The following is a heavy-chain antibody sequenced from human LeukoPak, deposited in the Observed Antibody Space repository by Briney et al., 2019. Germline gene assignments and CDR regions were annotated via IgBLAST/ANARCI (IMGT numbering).Heavy chain of an antibody. V-gene: IGHV3-48*02. D-gene: IGHD5-18*01. J-gene: IGHJ4*02. Sequence: GGSLRLSCTASGFTFSTYSMNWVRQAPGKGPEWLSYISWGSNVIYYADSVKGRFTTSRDDAKNSLLLQMNSLTDEDTAVYYCARDPGYSYALDYWGRGTLVTVSS. CDR3: ARDPGYSYALDY. CDR2: ISWGSNVI. CDR1: GFTFSTYS.